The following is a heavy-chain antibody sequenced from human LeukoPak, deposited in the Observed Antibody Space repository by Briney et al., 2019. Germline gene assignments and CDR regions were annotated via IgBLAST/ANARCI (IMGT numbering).Heavy chain of an antibody. CDR1: GDSVSSNSAA. J-gene: IGHJ3*02. CDR3: ATHGLNQGRDAFDI. V-gene: IGHV6-1*01. Sequence: SQTLSLTCAISGDSVSSNSAAWNWIRQSPSRGLEWLGRTYYRSKWYNDYAVSVKSRITINPDTSKNQFSLQLYSVTPEDTAVYYCATHGLNQGRDAFDIWGQGTMVTVSS. D-gene: IGHD1-14*01. CDR2: TYYRSKWYN.